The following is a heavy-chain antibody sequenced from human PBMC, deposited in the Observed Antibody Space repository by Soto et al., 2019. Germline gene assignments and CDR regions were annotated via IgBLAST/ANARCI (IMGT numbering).Heavy chain of an antibody. J-gene: IGHJ3*01. CDR2: LNPDTGNT. D-gene: IGHD5-18*01. V-gene: IGHV1-3*01. CDR1: GFTFSDNL. Sequence: QVQLVQSGAELKKPGASVNISCTASGFTFSDNLINWVRQVPGQGLEWMGWLNPDTGNTRYSETFQGRVTISRHPSASMADLELSGLENEDTALYFCASDIQSVGPRANDAFDVWGQGTMITVSS. CDR3: ASDIQSVGPRANDAFDV.